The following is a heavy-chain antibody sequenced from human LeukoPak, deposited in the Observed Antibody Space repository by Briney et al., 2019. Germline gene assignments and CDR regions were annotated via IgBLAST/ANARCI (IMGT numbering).Heavy chain of an antibody. CDR3: AKDGGDSSGWYLDY. D-gene: IGHD6-19*01. Sequence: PGRSLRLSCAASGFTFSSYAMHWVRQAPGKGLEWVAVISCDGSNKYYADSVKGRFTISRDNSKNTLYLQMNSLRAEDTAVYYCAKDGGDSSGWYLDYWGQGTLVTVSS. CDR2: ISCDGSNK. V-gene: IGHV3-30*04. J-gene: IGHJ4*02. CDR1: GFTFSSYA.